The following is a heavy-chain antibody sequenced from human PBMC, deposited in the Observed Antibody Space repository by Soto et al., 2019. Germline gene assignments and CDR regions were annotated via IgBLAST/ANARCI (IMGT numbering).Heavy chain of an antibody. CDR1: GFTSGFPFTSYA. V-gene: IGHV3-23*01. J-gene: IGHJ4*02. CDR3: AKVRFRSWYFDS. D-gene: IGHD6-19*01. CDR2: LRGDGDST. Sequence: EVLLLQSGGGLVQPGESLRLSCAASGFTSGFPFTSYAMSWVRQAPGKGLEWVSTLRGDGDSTYYSDSVRGRFTISRDNSNNTLFLQMNSLGAEDTAIYYCAKVRFRSWYFDSWGQGTLVTVSS.